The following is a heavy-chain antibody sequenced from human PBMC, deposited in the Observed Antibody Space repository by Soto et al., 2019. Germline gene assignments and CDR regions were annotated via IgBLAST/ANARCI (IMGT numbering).Heavy chain of an antibody. Sequence: PSETLSLTCTVSGGSISIYYWSWIRQPPGKGLEWIGYIYYSGSTNYNPSLKSRVTISVDTSKNQFSLKLSSVTAADTAVYYCARLHYGSGSYYYWGQGTLVTVSS. D-gene: IGHD3-10*01. CDR2: IYYSGST. CDR1: GGSISIYY. CDR3: ARLHYGSGSYYY. J-gene: IGHJ4*02. V-gene: IGHV4-59*01.